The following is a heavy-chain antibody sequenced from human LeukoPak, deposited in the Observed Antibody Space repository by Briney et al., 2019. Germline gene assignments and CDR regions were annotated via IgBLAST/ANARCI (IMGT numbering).Heavy chain of an antibody. D-gene: IGHD6-6*01. CDR2: IIPIFGTA. CDR1: GGTFSSYA. V-gene: IGHV1-69*13. CDR3: ARDNLKQLRAFDI. Sequence: GASVKVSCKASGGTFSSYAISWVRQAPGQGLEWMGGIIPIFGTANYAQKFQGRVTITADESTSTAYMELSSLRSEDTAVYYCARDNLKQLRAFDIWGQGTMVTVSS. J-gene: IGHJ3*02.